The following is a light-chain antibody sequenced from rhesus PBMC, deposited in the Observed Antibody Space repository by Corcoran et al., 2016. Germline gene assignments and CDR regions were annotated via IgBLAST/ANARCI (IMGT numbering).Light chain of an antibody. J-gene: IGKJ2*01. CDR2: KAS. CDR3: LQYSSSPYS. Sequence: DIQMTQSPSSLSASVGDTVTITCRASQSISSWLDWYQQKPGKAPKLLSYKASSLQSGVQSRLSGSGSWTDFTLTISSLQPEDCATYYCLQYSSSPYSFGQGTKVEIK. V-gene: IGKV1-22*01. CDR1: QSISSW.